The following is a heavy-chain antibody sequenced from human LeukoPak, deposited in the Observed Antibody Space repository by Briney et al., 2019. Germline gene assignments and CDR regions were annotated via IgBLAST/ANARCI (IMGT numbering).Heavy chain of an antibody. V-gene: IGHV1-69*13. Sequence: SVKVSCKASGGAFSSYAISWVRQAPGQGLEWMGGIIPIFGTANYAQKFQGRVTITADESTSTAYMELSSLRSEDTAAYYCARGPYDSSGYYRDYYYYGMDVWGQGTTVTVSS. J-gene: IGHJ6*02. CDR1: GGAFSSYA. D-gene: IGHD3-22*01. CDR3: ARGPYDSSGYYRDYYYYGMDV. CDR2: IIPIFGTA.